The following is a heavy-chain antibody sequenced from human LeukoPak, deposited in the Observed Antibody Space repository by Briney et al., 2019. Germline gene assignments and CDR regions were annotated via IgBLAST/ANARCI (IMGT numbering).Heavy chain of an antibody. V-gene: IGHV3-23*01. CDR2: ISGSGGRT. CDR1: GFTFSSND. CDR3: ARVRGGSGRSYAADAFDI. D-gene: IGHD1-26*01. J-gene: IGHJ3*02. Sequence: GSLRLSCAASGFTFSSNDMSWVRQAPGKGLEWVSGISGSGGRTNHADSVKGRFTISRDNAKNSLYLQMNSLRAEDTAVYYCARVRGGSGRSYAADAFDIWGQGTMVTVSS.